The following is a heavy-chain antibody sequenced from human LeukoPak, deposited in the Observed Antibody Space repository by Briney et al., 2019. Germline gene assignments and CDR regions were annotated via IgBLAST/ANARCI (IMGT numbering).Heavy chain of an antibody. D-gene: IGHD6-19*01. V-gene: IGHV3-48*01. Sequence: PGGSLRLSCAASGFTFSSYSMNWVRQAPGKGLEWVSYISSSSSTIYYADSVKGRFTISRDNSKNTLYLQMNSLRAEDTAVYYCAKDPSIAVAGRIDPGGYWGQGTLVTVSS. CDR3: AKDPSIAVAGRIDPGGY. J-gene: IGHJ4*02. CDR1: GFTFSSYS. CDR2: ISSSSSTI.